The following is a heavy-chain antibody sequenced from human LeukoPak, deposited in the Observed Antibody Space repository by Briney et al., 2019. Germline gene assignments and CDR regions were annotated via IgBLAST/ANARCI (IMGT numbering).Heavy chain of an antibody. CDR3: AKYGVGATSAFDY. Sequence: GGSLRLSCAASGFTFSSYAMSWVRQAPGKGLEWVSAISGSGGSTYYADSVKGRFTISRDYSKNTLYLQMNSLRAEDTAVYYCAKYGVGATSAFDYWGQGTLVTVSS. CDR1: GFTFSSYA. J-gene: IGHJ4*02. D-gene: IGHD1-26*01. CDR2: ISGSGGST. V-gene: IGHV3-23*01.